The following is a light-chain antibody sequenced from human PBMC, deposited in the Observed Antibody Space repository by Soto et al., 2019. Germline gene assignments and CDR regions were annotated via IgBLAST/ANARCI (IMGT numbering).Light chain of an antibody. V-gene: IGLV2-23*02. J-gene: IGLJ1*01. CDR1: SSDVGSYNL. CDR2: EVS. Sequence: QSALTQPASVSGSPGQSITISCTGTSSDVGSYNLVSWYQQHPGKAPKLMIYEVSKRPSGVSNRFSGSKSGNTASLTISGLQAEDEADYYCCSYAGSSTLYVFGTGTQLTVL. CDR3: CSYAGSSTLYV.